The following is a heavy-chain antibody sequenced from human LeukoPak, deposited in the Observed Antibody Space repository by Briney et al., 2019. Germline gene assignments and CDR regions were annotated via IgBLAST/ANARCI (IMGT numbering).Heavy chain of an antibody. J-gene: IGHJ4*02. Sequence: PGGSLRLSCAASGFTFSSYAMHWVRQAPGKGLEWVAVISYDGSNKYYADSVKGRFTISRDNSKNTLYLQMNSLRAEDTAVYYCAKDSSDYSYYFDYWGQGTLVTVSS. CDR2: ISYDGSNK. V-gene: IGHV3-30-3*01. D-gene: IGHD4-17*01. CDR3: AKDSSDYSYYFDY. CDR1: GFTFSSYA.